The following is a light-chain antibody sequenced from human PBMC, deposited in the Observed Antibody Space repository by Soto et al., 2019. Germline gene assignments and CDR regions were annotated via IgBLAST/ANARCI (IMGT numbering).Light chain of an antibody. V-gene: IGLV2-8*01. CDR1: SSDVGGYNY. CDR3: CSYAGSNNFVV. Sequence: QSVLTQSPSASGSPGQSVTFSCTGTSSDVGGYNYVSWYQQHPGKAPKLMIYEVSKRPSGVPDRFSGSKSGNTASLTVSGLQAEDEADYYCCSYAGSNNFVVFGGGTKLTVL. J-gene: IGLJ2*01. CDR2: EVS.